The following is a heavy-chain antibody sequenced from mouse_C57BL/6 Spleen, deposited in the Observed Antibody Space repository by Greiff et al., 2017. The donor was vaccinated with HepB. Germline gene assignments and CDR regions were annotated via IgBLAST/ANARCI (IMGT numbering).Heavy chain of an antibody. J-gene: IGHJ1*03. CDR2: ISSGSSTI. D-gene: IGHD2-3*01. CDR3: ARGWLLYWYFDV. Sequence: DVHLVESGGGLVKPGGSLKLSCAASGFTFSDYGMHWVRQAPEKGLEWVAYISSGSSTIYYADTVKGRFTISRDNAKNTLFLQMTSLRSEDTAMYYCARGWLLYWYFDVWGTGTTVTVSS. CDR1: GFTFSDYG. V-gene: IGHV5-17*01.